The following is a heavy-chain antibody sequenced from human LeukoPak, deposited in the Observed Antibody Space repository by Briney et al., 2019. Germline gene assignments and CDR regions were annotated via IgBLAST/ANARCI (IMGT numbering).Heavy chain of an antibody. CDR1: GFTFSSYS. CDR2: ISSSSSYI. D-gene: IGHD2-15*01. CDR3: ARDPGYCSGGSCQYYYYYYMDV. V-gene: IGHV3-21*01. Sequence: PGGSLRLSCAASGFTFSSYSMNWVRQAPGKGLEWVSSISSSSSYIYYADSVKGRFTISRDNAKNSLYLQMNSLRAEDTAVYYCARDPGYCSGGSCQYYYYYYMDVWGKGTTVTVSS. J-gene: IGHJ6*03.